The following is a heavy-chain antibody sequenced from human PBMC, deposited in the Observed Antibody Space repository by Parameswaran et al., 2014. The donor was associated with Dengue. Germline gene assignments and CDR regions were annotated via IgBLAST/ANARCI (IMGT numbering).Heavy chain of an antibody. CDR2: INHSGST. V-gene: IGHV4-34*01. Sequence: ESLKISCAVYGGSFSGYYWSWIRQPPGKGLEWIGEINHSGSTNYNPSLKSRVTISVDTSKNQFSLKLSSVTAADTAVYYCARVGVNSSSWHLLYYYYYGMDVWGQGTTVTVSS. CDR1: GGSFSGYY. J-gene: IGHJ6*02. CDR3: ARVGVNSSSWHLLYYYYYGMDV. D-gene: IGHD6-13*01.